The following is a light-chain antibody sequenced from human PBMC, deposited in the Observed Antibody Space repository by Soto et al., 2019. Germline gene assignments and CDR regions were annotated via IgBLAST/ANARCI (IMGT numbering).Light chain of an antibody. CDR3: SSYTSSSTLV. CDR1: SSDVGGYNY. J-gene: IGLJ1*01. V-gene: IGLV2-14*01. CDR2: DVS. Sequence: QSALTQPASVSGSPGQSITISCTGTSSDVGGYNYVSWYQQHPGKAPKLMIYDVSNRPSGCSNRFSGSKSGNTASLTISGLQAEDEADYYCSSYTSSSTLVFGTGTKLTVL.